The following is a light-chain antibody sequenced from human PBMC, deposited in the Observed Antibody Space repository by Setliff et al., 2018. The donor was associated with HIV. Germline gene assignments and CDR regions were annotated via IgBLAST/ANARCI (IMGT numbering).Light chain of an antibody. V-gene: IGLV2-14*01. J-gene: IGLJ1*01. Sequence: QSVLTQPASVSGSPGQSITISCTGTSSDVGGYNYVSWYQQHPGKAPKVMIYEVSNRPSGVSNRFSGSKSGNTASLTISGLQAEDEADYYCCSYTSSTTLVFGTGTKVTVL. CDR1: SSDVGGYNY. CDR3: CSYTSSTTLV. CDR2: EVS.